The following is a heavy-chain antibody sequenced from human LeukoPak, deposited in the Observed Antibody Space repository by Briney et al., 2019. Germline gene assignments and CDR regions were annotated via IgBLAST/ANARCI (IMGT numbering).Heavy chain of an antibody. CDR1: GGSISSGDYY. J-gene: IGHJ5*02. CDR2: IYYSGST. CDR3: ARGDCSSTSCSVDWFDP. V-gene: IGHV4-31*03. D-gene: IGHD2-2*01. Sequence: SQTLSLTCTVSGGSISSGDYYWSWIRQHPGKGLEWIGYIYYSGSTYYNPSLKSRVTISVDTSKNQFSLKLSSVTAADTAVYYCARGDCSSTSCSVDWFDPWGQGTLVTVSS.